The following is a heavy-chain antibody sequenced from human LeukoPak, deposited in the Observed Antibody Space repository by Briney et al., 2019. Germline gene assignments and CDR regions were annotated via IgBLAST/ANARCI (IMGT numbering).Heavy chain of an antibody. J-gene: IGHJ4*02. CDR1: GFTFTNFL. CDR3: VRLLDVDY. Sequence: GGSLRLSCAASGFTFTNFLMHWVRQAPGKGLLWVSRISPDGTTTDYAGSVKGRFTISRDNPKNMVYLQMDSLRAEDTAVYYCVRLLDVDYWGQGTLVTVSS. D-gene: IGHD1-1*01. V-gene: IGHV3-74*01. CDR2: ISPDGTTT.